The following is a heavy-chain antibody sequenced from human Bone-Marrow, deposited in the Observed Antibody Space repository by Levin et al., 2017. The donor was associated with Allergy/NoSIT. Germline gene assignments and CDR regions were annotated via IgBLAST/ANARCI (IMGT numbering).Heavy chain of an antibody. CDR3: AKDHYGLGIHHSYYYGMDV. CDR2: ISYDGSDK. V-gene: IGHV3-30*18. J-gene: IGHJ6*02. CDR1: GFTFSSYG. Sequence: GGSLRLSCAASGFTFSSYGMHWVRQAPGKGLQCVAVISYDGSDKDYADSVKGRFTISRDNSKNTVDLLMNSLRAEDTAVYYCAKDHYGLGIHHSYYYGMDVWGQGTTVTVSS. D-gene: IGHD3-10*01.